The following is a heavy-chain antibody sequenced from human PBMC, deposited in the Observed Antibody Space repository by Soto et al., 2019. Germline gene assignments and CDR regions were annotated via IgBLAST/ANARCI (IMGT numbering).Heavy chain of an antibody. J-gene: IGHJ4*02. V-gene: IGHV1-69*12. Sequence: QVQLVQSGAEVKKPGSSVKVSCKASGGTFSSYAISWVRQAPGQGPEWMGGIIPIFGTANYAQKFQGRVTITADESTSTAYMELSSLRSEDTAVYYCARLRDGTTNHKSWYYFDYWGQGTLVTVSS. CDR2: IIPIFGTA. CDR1: GGTFSSYA. D-gene: IGHD4-4*01. CDR3: ARLRDGTTNHKSWYYFDY.